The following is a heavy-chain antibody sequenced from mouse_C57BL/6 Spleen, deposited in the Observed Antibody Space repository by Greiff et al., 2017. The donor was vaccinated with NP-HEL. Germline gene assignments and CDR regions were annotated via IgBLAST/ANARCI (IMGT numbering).Heavy chain of an antibody. Sequence: EVHLVESGGGLVKPGGSLKLSCAASGFTFSSYAMSWVRQTPEKRLEWVATISDGGSYTYYPDNVKGRFTISRDNAKNNLYLQMSHLKSEDTAMYYCASGIYYDYDDYAMDYWGQGTSVTVAS. CDR3: ASGIYYDYDDYAMDY. J-gene: IGHJ4*01. CDR1: GFTFSSYA. V-gene: IGHV5-4*01. CDR2: ISDGGSYT. D-gene: IGHD2-4*01.